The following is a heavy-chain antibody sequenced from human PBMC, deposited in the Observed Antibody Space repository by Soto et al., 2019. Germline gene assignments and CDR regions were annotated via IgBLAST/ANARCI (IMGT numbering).Heavy chain of an antibody. Sequence: GGSLRLSCAASGFTFSSCAMSWVRQAPGKGLEWVSTISDSGSTYYADSVKGRFTISRDISKNTLYVQMSSLRAEDTAVYYCAKGGEGYCSGTSCLYHMDAWGKGPTVTVSS. CDR1: GFTFSSCA. CDR3: AKGGEGYCSGTSCLYHMDA. J-gene: IGHJ6*03. V-gene: IGHV3-23*01. CDR2: ISDSGST. D-gene: IGHD2-15*01.